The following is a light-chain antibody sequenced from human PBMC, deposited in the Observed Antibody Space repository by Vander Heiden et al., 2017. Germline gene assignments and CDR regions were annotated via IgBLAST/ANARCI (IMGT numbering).Light chain of an antibody. CDR3: RQALQTPRT. Sequence: DIVMTQSPLSLPVTPGEPASISCRSSQSLLHSNGYNYLDWYLQKPGQSPQLLIYLGSNRASGVPDRFSGSGSGTDFTLKISRGEAEDVGVYYCRQALQTPRTFGQGTKVE. CDR1: QSLLHSNGYNY. CDR2: LGS. J-gene: IGKJ1*01. V-gene: IGKV2-28*01.